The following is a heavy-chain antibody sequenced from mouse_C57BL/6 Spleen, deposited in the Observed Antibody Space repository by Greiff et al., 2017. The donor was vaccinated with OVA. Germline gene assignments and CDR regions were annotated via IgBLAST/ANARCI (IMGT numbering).Heavy chain of an antibody. D-gene: IGHD2-5*01. J-gene: IGHJ2*01. CDR1: GFTFSDYG. CDR2: ISSGSSTI. CDR3: ARADSNYFYYFDY. Sequence: EVKLVESGGGLVKPGGSLKLSCAASGFTFSDYGMHWVRQAPEKGLAWVAYISSGSSTIYYADTVQGRFTISRDTAKNTLFLQMTRLRSAETAMYDCARADSNYFYYFDYWGQGTTLTVSS. V-gene: IGHV5-17*01.